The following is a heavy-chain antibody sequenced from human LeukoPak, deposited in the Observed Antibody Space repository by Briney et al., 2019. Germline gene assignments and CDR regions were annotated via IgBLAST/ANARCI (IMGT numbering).Heavy chain of an antibody. CDR3: ARASPSGAAAEFLDI. J-gene: IGHJ3*02. Sequence: SETLSLTCTVSGGSISSYYWSWIRQPPGKGLEWIGYIYYSGSTNYNPSLKSRVTISVDTSKNQFSLKLSSVTAADTAVYYCARASPSGAAAEFLDIWGQGTMVTVSS. V-gene: IGHV4-59*01. CDR1: GGSISSYY. CDR2: IYYSGST. D-gene: IGHD6-13*01.